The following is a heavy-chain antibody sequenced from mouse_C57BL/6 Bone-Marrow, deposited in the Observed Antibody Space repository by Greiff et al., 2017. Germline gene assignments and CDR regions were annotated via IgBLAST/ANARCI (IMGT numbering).Heavy chain of an antibody. CDR3: TDGSYSRDYFDY. Sequence: DVKLVESGGGLVQPGGSMKLSCVASGFTFSNYWMNWVRQSPEKGLEWVAQIRLKSDNYATHYAESVKGRFTISRDDSKSSVYLQMNNLTAEDTGIYYCTDGSYSRDYFDYWGQGTTLTVSS. J-gene: IGHJ2*01. V-gene: IGHV6-3*01. D-gene: IGHD1-1*02. CDR2: IRLKSDNYAT. CDR1: GFTFSNYW.